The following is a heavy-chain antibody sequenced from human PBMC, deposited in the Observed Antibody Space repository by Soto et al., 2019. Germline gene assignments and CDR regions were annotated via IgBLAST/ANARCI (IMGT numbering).Heavy chain of an antibody. CDR3: ARGRGELGA. V-gene: IGHV4-34*01. CDR2: INHSGNT. J-gene: IGHJ5*02. Sequence: SETLSLTCAVYGACLSYNYCNWLRQPPGKGLEWIGEINHSGNTNYKPSLRSRVTISIDTSKNQLSLNLRSVSAADTAVYYCARGRGELGAWGQGTPVAVSS. D-gene: IGHD3-16*01. CDR1: GACLSYNY.